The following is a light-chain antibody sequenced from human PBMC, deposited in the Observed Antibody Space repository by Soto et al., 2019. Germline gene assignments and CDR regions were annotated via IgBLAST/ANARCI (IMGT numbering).Light chain of an antibody. V-gene: IGLV2-23*02. CDR3: CSYAGSSPVV. CDR2: EVS. CDR1: SSDVGSYDL. Sequence: QSVLTQPASVSGSPGQSITISCTGTSSDVGSYDLVSWYQQHPGKAPKLMIYEVSKRPSGVSNRFSGSKSGNTASLTVSGLQAEDEADYYCCSYAGSSPVVFGGGTKLPVL. J-gene: IGLJ2*01.